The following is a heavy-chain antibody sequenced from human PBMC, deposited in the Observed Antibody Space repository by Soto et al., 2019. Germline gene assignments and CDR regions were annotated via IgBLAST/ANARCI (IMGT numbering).Heavy chain of an antibody. CDR2: IWYDGSNK. D-gene: IGHD4-17*01. CDR3: ARDLGGYGDDGANYYYGMDV. J-gene: IGHJ6*02. CDR1: GFTFSSYG. V-gene: IGHV3-33*01. Sequence: QVQLVESGGGVVQPGRSLRLSCAASGFTFSSYGMHWVRQAPGKGLEWVAVIWYDGSNKYYPDSVKGRFTISRDNSKNTLYLQMNSLRAEDTAVYYCARDLGGYGDDGANYYYGMDVWGQGTTVTVSS.